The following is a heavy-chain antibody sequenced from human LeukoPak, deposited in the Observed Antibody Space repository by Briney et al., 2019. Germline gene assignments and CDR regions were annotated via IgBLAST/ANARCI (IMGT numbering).Heavy chain of an antibody. J-gene: IGHJ4*02. CDR1: GFTFSSYE. D-gene: IGHD6-13*01. CDR3: ARGFIAAAGTLAY. CDR2: ISSSGSTI. V-gene: IGHV3-48*03. Sequence: PGGSLRLSCAASGFTFSSYEMNWVRQAPGKGLEWVSYISSSGSTIYYADSVKGRFTISGDNAKNSLYLQMNSLRAEDTAVYYCARGFIAAAGTLAYWGQGTLVTVSS.